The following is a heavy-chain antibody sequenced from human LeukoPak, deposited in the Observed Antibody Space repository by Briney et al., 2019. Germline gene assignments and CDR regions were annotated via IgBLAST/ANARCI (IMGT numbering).Heavy chain of an antibody. D-gene: IGHD6-13*01. CDR3: ARGSRYSSPLDY. V-gene: IGHV4-59*01. CDR2: IYYSGST. J-gene: IGHJ4*02. CDR1: GGSISSYY. Sequence: SETLSLTCTVSGGSISSYYGSWIRQPPGKGLEWIGYIYYSGSTNYNPSLKSRVTISVDTSKNQFSLKLSSVTAADTAVYYCARGSRYSSPLDYWGQGTLVTVSS.